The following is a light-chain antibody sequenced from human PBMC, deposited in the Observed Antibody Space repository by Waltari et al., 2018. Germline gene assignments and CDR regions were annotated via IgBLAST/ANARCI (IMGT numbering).Light chain of an antibody. Sequence: SYVLTQPASVSVAPGGTARITCGGNNVGSKTVHWYQQKPGQAPLVVIYDDSDRPSGIPERFSGSNSGNTATLTISRVEAGDEADYYCQGWDGSRDCVVFGGGTKLTVL. V-gene: IGLV3-21*04. CDR1: NVGSKT. J-gene: IGLJ2*01. CDR2: DDS. CDR3: QGWDGSRDCVV.